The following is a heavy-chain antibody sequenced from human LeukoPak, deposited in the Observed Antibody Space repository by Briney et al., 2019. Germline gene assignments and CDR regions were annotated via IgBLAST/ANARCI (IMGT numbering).Heavy chain of an antibody. Sequence: SETLSLTCTVSGGSISSGGYYWSWIRQHPGTGLEWIGYIYYSGSTYYNPSLKSRVTISVDTSKNQFSLKLSSVTAADTAVYYCARASNDHGRVFDPWGQGTLVTVSS. CDR2: IYYSGST. CDR3: ARASNDHGRVFDP. J-gene: IGHJ5*02. CDR1: GGSISSGGYY. V-gene: IGHV4-31*03. D-gene: IGHD4-17*01.